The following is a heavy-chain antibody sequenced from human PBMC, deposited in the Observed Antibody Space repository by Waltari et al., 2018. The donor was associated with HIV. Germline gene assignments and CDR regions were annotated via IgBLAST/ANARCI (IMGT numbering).Heavy chain of an antibody. Sequence: EVQLVASGGGLFRPGGSLRLSSVVSGFTVSSDYMIWVRQPPGKGLEWVSTLYVPTTGTDRFYAPSVKGRFTISRDNSENTLYLQMSGLRAEDTAVYYCVRGSLMTTAAPWGQGTLVTVSS. V-gene: IGHV3-53*03. CDR2: LYVPTTGTDR. D-gene: IGHD4-17*01. CDR1: GFTVSSDY. J-gene: IGHJ5*02. CDR3: VRGSLMTTAAP.